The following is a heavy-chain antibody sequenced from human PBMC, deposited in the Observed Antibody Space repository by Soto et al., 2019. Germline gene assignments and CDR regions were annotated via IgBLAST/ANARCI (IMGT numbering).Heavy chain of an antibody. Sequence: GGSLRLSCAASGFTFSSYWMSWVRQAPGKGLEWVANIKQDGSEKYYVDSVKGRFTISRDNAKNSLYLQMNSLRAEDTAVYYCARLAAAGYWYFDLWGRGTLVTVSS. D-gene: IGHD6-13*01. CDR2: IKQDGSEK. V-gene: IGHV3-7*01. CDR3: ARLAAAGYWYFDL. CDR1: GFTFSSYW. J-gene: IGHJ2*01.